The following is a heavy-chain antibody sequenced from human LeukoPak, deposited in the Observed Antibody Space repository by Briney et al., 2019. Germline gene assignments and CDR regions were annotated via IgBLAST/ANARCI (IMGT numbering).Heavy chain of an antibody. J-gene: IGHJ4*01. D-gene: IGHD4-17*01. V-gene: IGHV4-59*01. CDR3: ASLYGDYVGLAY. CDR2: IYYSGST. Sequence: SETLSLTCTVSGGSISSYYWSWIRQPPGKGLEWIGYIYYSGSTNYNPSLKSRVTISVDTSKNQFSLKLSSVTAADTAVYYCASLYGDYVGLAYWGQEPWSPSPQ. CDR1: GGSISSYY.